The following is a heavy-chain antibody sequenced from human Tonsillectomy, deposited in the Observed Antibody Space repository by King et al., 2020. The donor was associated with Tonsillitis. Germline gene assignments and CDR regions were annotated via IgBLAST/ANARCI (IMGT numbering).Heavy chain of an antibody. Sequence: QLVQSGAEVKKPGSSVKVSCKASGGTFSSYAISWVRQAPGQGLEWMGGIIPIFGTSNYAQKFQGRVTITADESTSTAYLDLSSLRSEDTAVYYCARALTNYYDSSRYFYAAGDAFDIWGQGTMVTVSS. J-gene: IGHJ3*02. CDR1: GGTFSSYA. CDR3: ARALTNYYDSSRYFYAAGDAFDI. V-gene: IGHV1-69*01. CDR2: IIPIFGTS. D-gene: IGHD3-22*01.